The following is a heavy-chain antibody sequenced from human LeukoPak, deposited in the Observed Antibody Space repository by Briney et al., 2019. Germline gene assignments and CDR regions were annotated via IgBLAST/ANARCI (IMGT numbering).Heavy chain of an antibody. Sequence: ASVKVSCKASGYTCTSYDINWVRQATGQGLEWMGWMNPNSGNTGYAQKFQGRVTMTRNTSISTAYMELSSLRSEDTAVYYCARASAMEQLLGTWFDPWGQGTLVTVSS. V-gene: IGHV1-8*01. CDR3: ARASAMEQLLGTWFDP. CDR2: MNPNSGNT. J-gene: IGHJ5*02. CDR1: GYTCTSYD. D-gene: IGHD6-13*01.